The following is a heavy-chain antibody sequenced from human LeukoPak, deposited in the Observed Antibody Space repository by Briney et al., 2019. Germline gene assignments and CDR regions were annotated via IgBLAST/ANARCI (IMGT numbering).Heavy chain of an antibody. CDR2: ISSSSSYI. Sequence: GGSLRLSCAASGFTFSSYSMNWVRQAPGKGLEWVSSISSSSSYICYADSVKGRFTISRDNAKNSLYLQMNSLRAEDTAVYYCARLAHYGDYYYYGMDVWGKGTTVTVSS. D-gene: IGHD4-17*01. V-gene: IGHV3-21*01. J-gene: IGHJ6*04. CDR1: GFTFSSYS. CDR3: ARLAHYGDYYYYGMDV.